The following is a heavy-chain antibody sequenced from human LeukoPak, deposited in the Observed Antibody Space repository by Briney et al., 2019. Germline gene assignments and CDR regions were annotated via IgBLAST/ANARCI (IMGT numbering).Heavy chain of an antibody. Sequence: PSETLSLTCTVSGGSISTFYWSWIRQRPGKGLEWNGYIYYSGTTNYNPSLKSRVTISVDMSKSQFSLNLSSVTAADTALYYCARHGPLYDIWSAQFYFDYWGQGTLVAVSS. CDR3: ARHGPLYDIWSAQFYFDY. D-gene: IGHD3-3*01. V-gene: IGHV4-59*08. CDR1: GGSISTFY. J-gene: IGHJ4*02. CDR2: IYYSGTT.